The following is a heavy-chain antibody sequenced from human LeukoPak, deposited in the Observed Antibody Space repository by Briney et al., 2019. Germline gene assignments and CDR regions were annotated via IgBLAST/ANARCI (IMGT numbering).Heavy chain of an antibody. V-gene: IGHV4-61*01. Sequence: SETLSLTCIVSGGSVSSGSYYWSWIRQPPGKGLEWIGYIYYSGSTNYNPSLKSRVTISVDTSKNQFSLKLSSVTAADTAVYYCAGVYSSRRDGLDYWGQGTLVTVSS. D-gene: IGHD6-13*01. CDR2: IYYSGST. J-gene: IGHJ4*02. CDR3: AGVYSSRRDGLDY. CDR1: GGSVSSGSYY.